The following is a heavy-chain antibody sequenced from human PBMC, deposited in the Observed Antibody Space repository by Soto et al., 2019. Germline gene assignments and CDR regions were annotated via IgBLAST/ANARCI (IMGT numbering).Heavy chain of an antibody. J-gene: IGHJ6*02. Sequence: QVQLVESGGGVVQPGRSLRLSCAASGFTFSSYSMHWVRQAPGKGLEWVAVISYDGSNKYYADSVKGRFTISRDNSKNTLYLQMNSLRAEDTAVYYCAKDRVLGSSSWLYYYYYGMDVWGQGTTVTVSS. CDR2: ISYDGSNK. CDR3: AKDRVLGSSSWLYYYYYGMDV. V-gene: IGHV3-30*18. CDR1: GFTFSSYS. D-gene: IGHD6-13*01.